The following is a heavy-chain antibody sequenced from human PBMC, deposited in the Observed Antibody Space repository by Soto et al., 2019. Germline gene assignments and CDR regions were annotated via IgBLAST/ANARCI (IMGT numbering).Heavy chain of an antibody. CDR1: GGSISSGGYY. CDR2: IYYSGST. D-gene: IGHD3-10*01. V-gene: IGHV4-31*03. Sequence: SETLSLTCTVSGGSISSGGYYWSWIRQHPGKGLEWIGYIYYSGSTYYNPSLKSRVTISVDTSKNQFSLKLSSVTAADTAVYYCARGNYGSGRYFFDYWGQGTLVTVSS. J-gene: IGHJ4*02. CDR3: ARGNYGSGRYFFDY.